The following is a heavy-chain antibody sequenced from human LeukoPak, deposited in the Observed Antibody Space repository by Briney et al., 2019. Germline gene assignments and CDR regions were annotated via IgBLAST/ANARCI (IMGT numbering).Heavy chain of an antibody. Sequence: ASVKVSCKASGYTFTSYGISWLRQAPGQGLEWMGWISAYNGNTNYAQKLHGRVTKTTDTSTSTAYMELRSLRSDVTAVYYCARSGCSSTSCYGWFDPWGQGTLVTVSS. CDR2: ISAYNGNT. D-gene: IGHD2-2*01. CDR1: GYTFTSYG. CDR3: ARSGCSSTSCYGWFDP. J-gene: IGHJ5*02. V-gene: IGHV1-18*01.